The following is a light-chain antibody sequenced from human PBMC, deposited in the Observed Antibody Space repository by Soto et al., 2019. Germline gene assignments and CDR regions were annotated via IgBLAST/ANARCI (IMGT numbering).Light chain of an antibody. CDR3: QHYYISPLT. CDR2: KAS. Sequence: DIQMTQSPSTLSASVGDRVTITCRASQSISSWLAWYQHKPGKAPKLLIYKASSLQSGVPSRFSGSGSGTEFTLTISSLQPDDFATYYCQHYYISPLTFGGGTKVEIK. V-gene: IGKV1-5*03. CDR1: QSISSW. J-gene: IGKJ4*01.